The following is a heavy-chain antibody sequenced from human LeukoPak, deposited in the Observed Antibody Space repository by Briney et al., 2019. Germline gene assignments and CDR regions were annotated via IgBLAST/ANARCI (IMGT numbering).Heavy chain of an antibody. J-gene: IGHJ4*02. D-gene: IGHD4-11*01. CDR3: ARTTTVFDY. V-gene: IGHV3-30*04. Sequence: GRSLRLSCAASGFTFSSYAMHWVRQAPGKGLEWVAVISYDGSNKYYADSVKGRFTISRDNSKNTLYLQMNSLRAEDTAVYYCARTTTVFDYWGQGTLVTVSS. CDR2: ISYDGSNK. CDR1: GFTFSSYA.